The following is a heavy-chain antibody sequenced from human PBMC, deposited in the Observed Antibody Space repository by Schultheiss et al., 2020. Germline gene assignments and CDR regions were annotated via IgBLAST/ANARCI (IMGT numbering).Heavy chain of an antibody. CDR3: ARDGSSGWYEVNWFDP. CDR1: GFTFTSHG. J-gene: IGHJ5*02. CDR2: ISYDGSNK. Sequence: GGSLRLSCAASGFTFTSHGMHWVRQAPGKGLEWVAVISYDGSNKYYADSVKGRFTISRDNSKNSLYLQMNSLRDEDTAVYYCARDGSSGWYEVNWFDPWGQGTLVTVSS. D-gene: IGHD6-19*01. V-gene: IGHV3-30*03.